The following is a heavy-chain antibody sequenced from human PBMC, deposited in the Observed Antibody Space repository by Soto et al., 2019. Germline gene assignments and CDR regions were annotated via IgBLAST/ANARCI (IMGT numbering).Heavy chain of an antibody. CDR2: ISAYNGNT. J-gene: IGHJ4*02. D-gene: IGHD3-22*01. CDR3: ARERVTMIVVATLDY. V-gene: IGHV1-18*04. CDR1: GYTFTSYG. Sequence: GASVKVSCKASGYTFTSYGISWVRQAPGQGLEWMGWISAYNGNTNYAQKLQGRVTMTTDTSTSTAYMELRSLRSDDTAVYYCARERVTMIVVATLDYWGQGTLVTGYS.